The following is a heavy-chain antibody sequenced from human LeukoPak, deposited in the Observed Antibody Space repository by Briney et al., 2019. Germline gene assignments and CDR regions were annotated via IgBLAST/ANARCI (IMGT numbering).Heavy chain of an antibody. CDR2: TYYTGST. D-gene: IGHD3-3*01. J-gene: IGHJ3*02. CDR1: GGSVSSNDYY. CDR3: ARHRLEGDTFDI. V-gene: IGHV4-39*01. Sequence: SETLSLTCTVSGGSVSSNDYYRGWIRQPPGKGLGWIGSTYYTGSTYYTPSLKSGVTISIDTSKNLFSLNLSSVTAADTAVYYCARHRLEGDTFDIWGQGTMVTVSS.